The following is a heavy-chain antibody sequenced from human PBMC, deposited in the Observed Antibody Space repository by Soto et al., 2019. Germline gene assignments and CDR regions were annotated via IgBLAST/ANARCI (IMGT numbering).Heavy chain of an antibody. CDR2: ISGSGSNT. J-gene: IGHJ4*02. CDR3: ARDLTGITTAGGGRIDH. D-gene: IGHD6-13*01. V-gene: IGHV3-23*01. CDR1: GFTFSSYA. Sequence: GGSLRLSCAASGFTFSSYAMSWVRQAPRKGLEWVSTISGSGSNTYYADSVKGRFTISRDNSKNTLYLQMSGLRPEATAVNYCARDLTGITTAGGGRIDHWGQGTLVTVSS.